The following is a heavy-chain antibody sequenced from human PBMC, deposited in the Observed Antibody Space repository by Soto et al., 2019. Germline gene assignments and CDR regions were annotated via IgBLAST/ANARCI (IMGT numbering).Heavy chain of an antibody. J-gene: IGHJ4*02. CDR3: ARDRVVVVDY. D-gene: IGHD2-15*01. CDR2: ISYDGSNK. CDR1: GFTFSSYA. V-gene: IGHV3-30-3*01. Sequence: QVQLVESGGGVVQPGRSLRLSCAASGFTFSSYAMHWVRQAPGKGLEWVAVISYDGSNKYYADSVKGRFTISRDNSKKTLYLQMNSLRAEDTAVYYCARDRVVVVDYWGQGTLVTVSS.